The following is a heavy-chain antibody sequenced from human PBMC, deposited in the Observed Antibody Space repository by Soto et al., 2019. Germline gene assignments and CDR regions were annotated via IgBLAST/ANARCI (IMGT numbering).Heavy chain of an antibody. V-gene: IGHV4-39*01. CDR2: IYYSGNA. CDR3: ARHKDTSSRYLLPEF. CDR1: GGSISSSSYY. J-gene: IGHJ4*02. D-gene: IGHD6-13*01. Sequence: SETLSLTCTVSGGSISSSSYYWGWIRQPPGKGLEWIGSIYYSGNAYYNPSLKSRAAVSVDTSKNQFSLKVTSVTATDTAVYYCARHKDTSSRYLLPEFWGQGTLVTVSS.